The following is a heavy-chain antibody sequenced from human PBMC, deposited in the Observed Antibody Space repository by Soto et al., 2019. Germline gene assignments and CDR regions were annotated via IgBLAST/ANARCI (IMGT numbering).Heavy chain of an antibody. CDR3: TREVCGGDFDS. Sequence: EVQLVESGGGLVQPGGSLRLSCAASAFSFSNFWMAWVRQAPGKGPEWVATIKDDGSEKYYVDSLKGRVTVARDNAENSRYLQMNRLRVEDTAIYYCTREVCGGDFDSWGQGTRVIVSS. J-gene: IGHJ3*02. V-gene: IGHV3-7*01. D-gene: IGHD3-10*02. CDR1: AFSFSNFW. CDR2: IKDDGSEK.